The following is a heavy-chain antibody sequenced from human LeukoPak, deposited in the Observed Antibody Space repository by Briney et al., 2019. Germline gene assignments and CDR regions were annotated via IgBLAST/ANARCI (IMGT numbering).Heavy chain of an antibody. CDR1: GFSLTTPGVG. D-gene: IGHD1-1*01. V-gene: IGHV2-70*04. CDR2: IDWNDDI. CDR3: AGRSNWKFCLDY. J-gene: IGHJ4*02. Sequence: SGPALVKPTHSLTLTCTRSGFSLTTPGVGVGWMRQPPGKALEWLSRIDWNDDILYTTSLRARPSVSKETSKNHVVLTMTNRDPGDTATYYCAGRSNWKFCLDYWRQAAMVTVSS.